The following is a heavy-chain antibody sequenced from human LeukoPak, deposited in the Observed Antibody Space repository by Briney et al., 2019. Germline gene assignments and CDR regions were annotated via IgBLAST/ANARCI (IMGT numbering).Heavy chain of an antibody. D-gene: IGHD5-12*01. CDR1: GDSFSSNSAA. J-gene: IGHJ4*02. CDR3: AREAEYSGYDYDYFDY. CDR2: TYYRSKWYN. V-gene: IGHV6-1*01. Sequence: SQTLSLTCAISGDSFSSNSAAWNWIRQSPSRGLEWLGRTYYRSKWYNDYAVSVKSRITINPDTSKNQFSLQLNSVTPEDTAVYYCAREAEYSGYDYDYFDYWGQGTLVTVSS.